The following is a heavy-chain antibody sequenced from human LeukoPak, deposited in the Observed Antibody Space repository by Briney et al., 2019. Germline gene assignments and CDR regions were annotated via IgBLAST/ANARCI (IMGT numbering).Heavy chain of an antibody. CDR1: GITLSNYG. CDR3: AKRGVVIRVILVGFHKEAYYFDS. Sequence: GGSLRLSCAVSGITLSNYGMSWVRQAPGKGLEWVAGISDSGGRTNYADSMKGRFTISRDNPKNTLYLQTNSLRAEDTAVYFCAKRGVVIRVILVGFHKEAYYFDSWGQGALVTISS. CDR2: ISDSGGRT. J-gene: IGHJ4*02. D-gene: IGHD3-22*01. V-gene: IGHV3-23*01.